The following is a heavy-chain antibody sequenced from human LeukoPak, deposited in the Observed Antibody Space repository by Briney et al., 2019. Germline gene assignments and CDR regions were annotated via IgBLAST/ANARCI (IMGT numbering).Heavy chain of an antibody. CDR1: GFTFNTYS. V-gene: IGHV3-21*01. CDR3: ANHFACGSTSCPPFDS. Sequence: PGGSLRLSCAASGFTFNTYSMNWVRQAPGKGLEWVSSISDNSNYIYYSDSVEGRFTISRDNAKNSLHLQMNSLRVEDTAVYYCANHFACGSTSCPPFDSWGQGTLVTVSS. CDR2: ISDNSNYI. J-gene: IGHJ4*02. D-gene: IGHD2-2*01.